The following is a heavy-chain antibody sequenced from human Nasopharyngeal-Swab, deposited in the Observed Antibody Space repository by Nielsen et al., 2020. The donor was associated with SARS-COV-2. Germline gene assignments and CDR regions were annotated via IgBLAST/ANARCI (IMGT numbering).Heavy chain of an antibody. V-gene: IGHV5-51*01. J-gene: IGHJ2*01. CDR2: IYPGDTDT. Sequence: GRQMPGKGLEWMGIIYPGDTDTRYSPSFQGQVTISADKSISTAYLQWSSLKASDTAMYYCARQGSGYYHAWYFDLWGRGTLVTVSS. CDR3: ARQGSGYYHAWYFDL. D-gene: IGHD3-22*01.